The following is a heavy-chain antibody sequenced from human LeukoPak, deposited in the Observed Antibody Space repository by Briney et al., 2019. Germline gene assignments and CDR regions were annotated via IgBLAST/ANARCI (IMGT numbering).Heavy chain of an antibody. V-gene: IGHV3-53*04. CDR2: IYSGGST. CDR3: ARDRALKASYYYGMDV. CDR1: GFTVSSNY. Sequence: GGSLRLSCAASGFTVSSNYMSWVRQAPGKGLGWVSVIYSGGSTYYADSVKGRFTISRHNSKNTLYLQMNSLRAEDTAVYYCARDRALKASYYYGMDVWGQGATVTASS. J-gene: IGHJ6*02.